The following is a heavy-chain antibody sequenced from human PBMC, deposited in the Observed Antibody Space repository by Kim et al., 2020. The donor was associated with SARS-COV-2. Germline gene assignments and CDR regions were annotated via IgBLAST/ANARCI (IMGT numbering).Heavy chain of an antibody. CDR2: LSYDGGKE. CDR3: ARDQQVRGVIILYYYGMDV. J-gene: IGHJ6*02. CDR1: GFTLTTYT. D-gene: IGHD3-10*01. V-gene: IGHV3-30-3*01. Sequence: GGSLRLSCAVSGFTLTTYTMHWVRQAPGKGLEWLAVLSYDGGKEYYADSVKGRFIISRDTSKNTLYLQMNSLGPEDTAVYFCARDQQVRGVIILYYYGMDVWGQGTTVTVSS.